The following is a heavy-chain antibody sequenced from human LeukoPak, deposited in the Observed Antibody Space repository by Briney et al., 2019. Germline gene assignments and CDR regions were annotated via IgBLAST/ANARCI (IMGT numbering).Heavy chain of an antibody. Sequence: GGSLRLSCAASGNYWMHWVRQAPGKGLLWVSHINSDGSWTTYADSVKGRFTISKDNAKNTVYLQMNNLRAEDTAVYYCVSFYETYWGRGTLVTASS. J-gene: IGHJ4*02. D-gene: IGHD2-2*01. V-gene: IGHV3-74*01. CDR1: GNYW. CDR3: VSFYETY. CDR2: INSDGSWT.